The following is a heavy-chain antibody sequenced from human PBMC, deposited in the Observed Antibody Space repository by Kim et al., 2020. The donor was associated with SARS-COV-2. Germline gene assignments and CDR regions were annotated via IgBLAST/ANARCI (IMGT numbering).Heavy chain of an antibody. CDR3: AGAGRFGVLFEYYYYGMDV. V-gene: IGHV3-11*06. D-gene: IGHD3-10*01. J-gene: IGHJ6*02. Sequence: KGRFTISRDNAKNSMYLQMNSLRAEDTAVYYCAGAGRFGVLFEYYYYGMDVWGQGTTVTVSS.